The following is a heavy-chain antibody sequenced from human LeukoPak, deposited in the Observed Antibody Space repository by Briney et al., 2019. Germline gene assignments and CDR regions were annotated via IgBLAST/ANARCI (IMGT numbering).Heavy chain of an antibody. Sequence: ASVKVSCKASGYTFTGYYMHWVRQAPGQGLEWMGWINPNSGGTNYAQKFQGRVTMTRDTPISTAYMELSRLRSDDTAVYYCARSVGATDYFDYWGQGTLVTVSS. V-gene: IGHV1-2*02. CDR1: GYTFTGYY. CDR2: INPNSGGT. D-gene: IGHD1-26*01. J-gene: IGHJ4*02. CDR3: ARSVGATDYFDY.